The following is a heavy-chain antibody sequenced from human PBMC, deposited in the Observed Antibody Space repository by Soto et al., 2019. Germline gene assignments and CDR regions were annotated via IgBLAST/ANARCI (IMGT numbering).Heavy chain of an antibody. J-gene: IGHJ2*01. Sequence: PSETLSLTCTVSGDSITSYYWSWIRQPPGKGLEWIGYIYYSGSTKYNPSLESRVTISLGTSKNQFSLKLRSVTAGDTAVYYCARGGPTSWYFDFWGRGTLVTVSS. CDR1: GDSITSYY. D-gene: IGHD3-16*01. V-gene: IGHV4-59*01. CDR2: IYYSGST. CDR3: ARGGPTSWYFDF.